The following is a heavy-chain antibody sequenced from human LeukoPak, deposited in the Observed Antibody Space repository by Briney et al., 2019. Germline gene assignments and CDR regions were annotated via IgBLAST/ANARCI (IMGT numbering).Heavy chain of an antibody. Sequence: PGGSLRLSCAASGFTVSSNYMSWVRQAPGKGLEWVGFIRSKAYGGTTEYAASVKGRFTISRDDSKSIAYLQMNSLKTEDTAVYYCTRDAGIAAAHWGQGTLVTVSS. J-gene: IGHJ4*02. CDR2: IRSKAYGGTT. CDR3: TRDAGIAAAH. CDR1: GFTVSSNY. V-gene: IGHV3-49*04. D-gene: IGHD6-13*01.